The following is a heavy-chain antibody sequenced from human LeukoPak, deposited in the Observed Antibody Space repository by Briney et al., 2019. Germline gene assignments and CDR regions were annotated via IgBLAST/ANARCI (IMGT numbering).Heavy chain of an antibody. D-gene: IGHD1-26*01. J-gene: IGHJ4*02. Sequence: SETLSLTCTVSGGSISSSSYYWGWIRQPPGKGLEWIGSIYYSGSTYYNPSLKSRVTISVDTSKNQFSLKLSSVTAADTAVYYCARGWEDLYYFDYWGQGTLVTVSS. CDR1: GGSISSSSYY. CDR3: ARGWEDLYYFDY. CDR2: IYYSGST. V-gene: IGHV4-39*01.